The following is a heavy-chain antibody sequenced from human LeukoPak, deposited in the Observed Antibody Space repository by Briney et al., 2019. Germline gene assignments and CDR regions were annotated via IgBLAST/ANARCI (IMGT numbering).Heavy chain of an antibody. CDR2: ISSSSSTI. D-gene: IGHD6-13*01. V-gene: IGHV3-48*04. CDR3: ARDGPADFDY. J-gene: IGHJ4*02. Sequence: PGGSLRLSCAASGFTFSSYSMNWVRQAPGKGLEWVSYISSSSSTIYYADSVKGRFTISRDNAKNSPYLQMNSLRAEDTAVYYCARDGPADFDYWGQGTLVTVSS. CDR1: GFTFSSYS.